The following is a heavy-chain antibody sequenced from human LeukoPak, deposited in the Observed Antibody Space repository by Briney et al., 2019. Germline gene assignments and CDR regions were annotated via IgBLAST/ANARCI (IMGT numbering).Heavy chain of an antibody. CDR2: IRCRGNII. V-gene: IGHV3-48*04. Sequence: PGGSLRLSCAASGFTFSNYSMHWVRQAPGKGLEWVSYIRCRGNIIDYAESVKGRFTISRDNAKNSLYLQMNSLRAEDTAVYYCAKDAPRIQGHGDSLRHWFFDLWGRGTLVTVSS. J-gene: IGHJ2*01. CDR1: GFTFSNYS. CDR3: AKDAPRIQGHGDSLRHWFFDL. D-gene: IGHD2-21*01.